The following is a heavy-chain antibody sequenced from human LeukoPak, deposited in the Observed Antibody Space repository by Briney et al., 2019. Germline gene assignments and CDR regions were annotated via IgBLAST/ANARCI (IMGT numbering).Heavy chain of an antibody. D-gene: IGHD3-10*01. CDR1: GGSISSYY. CDR2: IYYSGST. J-gene: IGHJ5*02. CDR3: ARDNSLLWFGELLANWFDP. V-gene: IGHV4-59*12. Sequence: SGTLSLTCTVSGGSISSYYWSWIRQPPGKGLEWIGYIYYSGSTNYNPSLKSRVTISVDTSKNQFSLKLSSVTAADTAVYYCARDNSLLWFGELLANWFDPWGQGTLVTVSS.